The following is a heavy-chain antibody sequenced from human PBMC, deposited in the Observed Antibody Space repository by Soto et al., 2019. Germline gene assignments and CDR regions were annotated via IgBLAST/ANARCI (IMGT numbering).Heavy chain of an antibody. Sequence: SETLSLTCAVSGGSISSGGYSWSWIRQPPGKGLEWIGYIYHSGSTYYNPSLKSRVTISVDRSKNQFSLKLSSVTAADTAVYYCVRDRRDYDSSGYSGFGPWGHGTLVTVSS. CDR3: VRDRRDYDSSGYSGFGP. CDR1: GGSISSGGYS. V-gene: IGHV4-30-2*01. J-gene: IGHJ5*02. CDR2: IYHSGST. D-gene: IGHD3-22*01.